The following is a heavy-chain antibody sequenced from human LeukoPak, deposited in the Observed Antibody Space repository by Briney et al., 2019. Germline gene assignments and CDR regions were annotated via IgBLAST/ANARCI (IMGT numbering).Heavy chain of an antibody. V-gene: IGHV3-7*01. CDR1: GFTFSSYW. CDR3: ARDEITGTADAFDI. CDR2: IKQDGSEK. Sequence: PGGSLRLSCAASGFTFSSYWMSWVRQAPGKGLEWVANIKQDGSEKYYVDSVKGRFTISRDSAKNSLYLQMNSLRAEDTAVYYCARDEITGTADAFDIWGQGTMVTVSS. J-gene: IGHJ3*02. D-gene: IGHD1-7*01.